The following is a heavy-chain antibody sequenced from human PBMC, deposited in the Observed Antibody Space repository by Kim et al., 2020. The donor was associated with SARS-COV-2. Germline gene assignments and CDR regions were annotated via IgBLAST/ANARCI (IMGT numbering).Heavy chain of an antibody. CDR2: VHYGGST. Sequence: SETLSLTCTVSGGSITSSKYFWAWIRQPPGKGLEWIGSVHYGGSTGYKASLESRVTISIDTSNNQFSLMLTSVTAADAAIYYCARHLYSDDDYEGEGYWSQGTLVTVSS. CDR3: ARHLYSDDDYEGEGY. J-gene: IGHJ4*02. CDR1: GGSITSSKYF. D-gene: IGHD5-12*01. V-gene: IGHV4-39*01.